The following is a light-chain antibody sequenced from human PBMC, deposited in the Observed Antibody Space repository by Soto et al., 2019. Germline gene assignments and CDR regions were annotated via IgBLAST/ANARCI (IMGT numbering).Light chain of an antibody. J-gene: IGKJ3*01. Sequence: DIQMTQSPSSLSASVGDRVTITCQASQDIKNYLNWYQQKPGKAPKLLISDASKLQTGVPSRFSGSGSGTDFTLIINSLQPEDIATYYCQQFDHVPLTFGPGTKVDIK. V-gene: IGKV1-33*01. CDR1: QDIKNY. CDR2: DAS. CDR3: QQFDHVPLT.